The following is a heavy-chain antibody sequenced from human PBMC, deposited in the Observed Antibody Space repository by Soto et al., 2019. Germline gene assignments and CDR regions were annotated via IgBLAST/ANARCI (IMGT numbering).Heavy chain of an antibody. V-gene: IGHV3-23*01. CDR1: GFTFSSYA. D-gene: IGHD2-2*01. Sequence: GGSLRLSCAASGFTFSSYAMSWVRQAPGKGLEWVSAISGSGGSTYYADSVKGRFTISRDNSKNTLYLQMNSLRAEDTAVYYCAKSHIVVVPAATNYFDYWGQGTLVTVSS. CDR3: AKSHIVVVPAATNYFDY. CDR2: ISGSGGST. J-gene: IGHJ4*02.